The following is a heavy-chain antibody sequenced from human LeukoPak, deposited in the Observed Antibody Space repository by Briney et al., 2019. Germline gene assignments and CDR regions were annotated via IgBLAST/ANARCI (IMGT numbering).Heavy chain of an antibody. V-gene: IGHV6-1*01. J-gene: IGHJ4*02. CDR3: ARGEDSFSH. Sequence: SGPGLVKPSQTLSLTCAISGDSVSRNSAAWNWIRQSPSRGIEWLGRKYYRSKWYNDYAISVKSRITFTPGTSKNQFSLQLNSMTPEDTAVYYCARGEDSFSHWGQGTLVTVSS. D-gene: IGHD1-26*01. CDR1: GDSVSRNSAA. CDR2: KYYRSKWYN.